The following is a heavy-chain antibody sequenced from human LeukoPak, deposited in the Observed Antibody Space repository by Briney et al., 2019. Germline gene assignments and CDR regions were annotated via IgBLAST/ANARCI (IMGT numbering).Heavy chain of an antibody. CDR1: GGSISSYY. CDR2: IYYSGST. Sequence: SETLSLTCTVSGGSISSYYWSWIRQPPGKGLEWIGYIYYSGSTNYNPSLKSRVTISVDTSKNQFSLKLRSVTAADTAVYYCARRVSGGDYYDYWGQGTLVTVSS. J-gene: IGHJ4*02. V-gene: IGHV4-59*01. CDR3: ARRVSGGDYYDY. D-gene: IGHD2-15*01.